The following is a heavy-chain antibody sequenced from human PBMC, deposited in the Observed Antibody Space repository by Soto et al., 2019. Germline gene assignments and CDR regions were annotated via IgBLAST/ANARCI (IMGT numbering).Heavy chain of an antibody. J-gene: IGHJ4*02. V-gene: IGHV3-23*01. Sequence: PGGSLRLSCATSGFGFNSYAMSWVRQAAGKGLEWVSTISGSGGSTHYTDSVKGRFTISRDNFKNTLFLEMNSLRAEDTAIYYCTKDYTYDFATYKRFDYWGQGVLVTVSS. D-gene: IGHD2-15*01. CDR3: TKDYTYDFATYKRFDY. CDR1: GFGFNSYA. CDR2: ISGSGGST.